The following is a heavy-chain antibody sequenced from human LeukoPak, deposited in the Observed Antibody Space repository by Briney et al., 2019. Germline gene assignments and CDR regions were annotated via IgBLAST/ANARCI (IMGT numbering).Heavy chain of an antibody. CDR1: GYAFTGYY. CDR3: VRDRPSYYDSSVYYRENFDF. CDR2: INPNSGGT. J-gene: IGHJ4*02. Sequence: ASVKVSCKASGYAFTGYYLHWVRQAPGQGLEWMGWINPNSGGTNYAQKFQGRVTMTRDTSISIAYMELSRLRSDDTAVYYCVRDRPSYYDSSVYYRENFDFWGQGTLVTVSS. V-gene: IGHV1-2*02. D-gene: IGHD3-22*01.